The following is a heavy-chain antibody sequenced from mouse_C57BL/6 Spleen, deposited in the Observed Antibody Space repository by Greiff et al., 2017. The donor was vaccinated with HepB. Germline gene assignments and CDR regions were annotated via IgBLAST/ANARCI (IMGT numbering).Heavy chain of an antibody. CDR2: ISYDGSN. D-gene: IGHD1-1*01. J-gene: IGHJ2*01. Sequence: EVKLQESGPGLVKPSQSLSLTCSVTGYSITSGYYWNWIRQFPGNKLEWMGYISYDGSNNYNPSLKNRISITRDTSKNQFFLKLNSVTTEDTATYYCARRGGTTVVALYYFDYWGQGTTLTVSS. CDR3: ARRGGTTVVALYYFDY. V-gene: IGHV3-6*01. CDR1: GYSITSGYY.